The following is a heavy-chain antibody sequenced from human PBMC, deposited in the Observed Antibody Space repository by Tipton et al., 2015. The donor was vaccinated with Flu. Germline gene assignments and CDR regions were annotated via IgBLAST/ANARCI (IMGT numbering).Heavy chain of an antibody. Sequence: TLSLTCTVSGGSISSYYWSWIRQPPGKGLEWIGYIYYSGSTNYNPSLKSRVTISVDTSKNQFSLKLSSVTAADTAVYYCARELVGAFDYWGQGTLVTVSS. V-gene: IGHV4-59*01. D-gene: IGHD1-26*01. J-gene: IGHJ4*02. CDR1: GGSISSYY. CDR2: IYYSGST. CDR3: ARELVGAFDY.